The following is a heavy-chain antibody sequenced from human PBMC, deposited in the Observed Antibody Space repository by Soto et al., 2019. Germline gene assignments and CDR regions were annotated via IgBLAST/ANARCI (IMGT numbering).Heavy chain of an antibody. CDR3: AKDYLSSAWFGYGMDV. V-gene: IGHV3-23*01. Sequence: SLRLSCAASGFTFSSYAMSWVRQAPGKGLEWVSAISGSGGRTNYADSVKGRFTISRDNSKNTLYLQMNSLRAEDTAVYFCAKDYLSSAWFGYGMDVWGQGTTVTVSS. CDR1: GFTFSSYA. D-gene: IGHD3-10*01. J-gene: IGHJ6*02. CDR2: ISGSGGRT.